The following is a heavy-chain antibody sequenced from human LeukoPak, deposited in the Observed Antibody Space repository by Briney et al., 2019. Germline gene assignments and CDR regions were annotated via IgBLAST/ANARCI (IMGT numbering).Heavy chain of an antibody. CDR2: ISAYNGHT. D-gene: IGHD3-10*01. CDR3: AREVTMVWGVITKYYYNGMDV. Sequence: GASVKVSCKASGYTFTSYGMSWVRQAPGQGLEWMGWISAYNGHTNYAQKVQGRVIMTTDTSTSTAYMELRSLRSDDTAVYYCAREVTMVWGVITKYYYNGMDVWGQGTTVTVSS. CDR1: GYTFTSYG. V-gene: IGHV1-18*01. J-gene: IGHJ6*02.